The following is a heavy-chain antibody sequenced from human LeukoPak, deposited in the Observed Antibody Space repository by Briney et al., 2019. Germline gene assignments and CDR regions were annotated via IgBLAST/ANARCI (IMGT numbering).Heavy chain of an antibody. V-gene: IGHV3-48*02. CDR3: AREGGRSGWYKNWFDP. Sequence: PGGSLRLSCAASGFTFSSYWMSWVRQAPGKGLEWVSYISSSSSTIYYADSVKGRFTISRDNAKNSLYLQMNSLRDEDTAVYYCAREGGRSGWYKNWFDPWGQGTLVTVSS. D-gene: IGHD6-19*01. CDR2: ISSSSSTI. J-gene: IGHJ5*02. CDR1: GFTFSSYW.